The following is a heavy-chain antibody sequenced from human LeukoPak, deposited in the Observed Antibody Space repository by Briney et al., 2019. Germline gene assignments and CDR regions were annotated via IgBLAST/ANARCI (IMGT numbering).Heavy chain of an antibody. CDR2: IYYSGST. J-gene: IGHJ4*02. CDR1: GGSISSYY. D-gene: IGHD2-15*01. Sequence: SETLSLTCTVSGGSISSYYWCWSRHPPGKGLEWIGYIYYSGSTNHNPSLKSRVTISVDTSKNQFSLTLSSVTAADTAVYYCAGYLSGGGCLDYWGQGTLVTVSS. V-gene: IGHV4-59*08. CDR3: AGYLSGGGCLDY.